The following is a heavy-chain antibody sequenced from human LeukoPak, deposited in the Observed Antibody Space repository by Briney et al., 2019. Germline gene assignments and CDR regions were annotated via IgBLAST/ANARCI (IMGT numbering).Heavy chain of an antibody. J-gene: IGHJ5*02. CDR3: VRSPEPFDYGPYNWFDP. Sequence: GGSLRLSCAASGFTFDDYAMHWVRQAPGKELEWVALIWYDESNEYYADSVKGRFTVSRDNSRSMMYLQMNSLRAEDTAVYYCVRSPEPFDYGPYNWFDPWGQGTRVTVSS. CDR1: GFTFDDYA. D-gene: IGHD4-17*01. V-gene: IGHV3-33*08. CDR2: IWYDESNE.